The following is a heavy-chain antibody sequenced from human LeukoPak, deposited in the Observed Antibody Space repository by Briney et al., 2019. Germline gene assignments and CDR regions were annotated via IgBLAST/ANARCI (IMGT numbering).Heavy chain of an antibody. V-gene: IGHV2-70*11. D-gene: IGHD5/OR15-5a*01. CDR1: GFALTAPGMC. J-gene: IGHJ4*02. Sequence: SGPALVKPTQTLTLTCTFSGFALTAPGMCMSWIRQPPGKALEWLARIDWDVDKYYSTFLKTRLTISKDTSKNQVVLTMTNMDPVDTATYYCARMCGRDEVIVYDDVYWGQGILATVSS. CDR3: ARMCGRDEVIVYDDVY. CDR2: IDWDVDK.